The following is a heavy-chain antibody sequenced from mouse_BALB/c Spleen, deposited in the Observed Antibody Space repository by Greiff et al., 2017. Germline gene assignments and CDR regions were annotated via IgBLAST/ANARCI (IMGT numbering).Heavy chain of an antibody. CDR3: AREGYYYYGSSYWYFDV. J-gene: IGHJ1*01. CDR1: GYSITSGYY. CDR2: ISYDGSN. Sequence: EVKLMESGPGLVKPSQSLSLTCSVTGYSITSGYYWNWIRQFPGNKLEWMGYISYDGSNNYNPSLKNRISITRDTSKNQFFLKLNSVTTEDTATYYCAREGYYYYGSSYWYFDVWGAGTTVTVSS. D-gene: IGHD1-1*01. V-gene: IGHV3-6*02.